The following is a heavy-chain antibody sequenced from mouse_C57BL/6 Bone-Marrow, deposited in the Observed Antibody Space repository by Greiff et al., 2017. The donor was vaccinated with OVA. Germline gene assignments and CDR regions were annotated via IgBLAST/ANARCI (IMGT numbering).Heavy chain of an antibody. D-gene: IGHD2-4*01. CDR3: TRDHIYFEGWYFDV. J-gene: IGHJ1*03. Sequence: EVNLVESGEGLVKPGGSLKLSCAASGFTFSSYAMSWVRQTPEKRLEWVAYISSGGDYIYYADTVKGRFTISRDNARNTLYLQMSSLKSEDTAMYYCTRDHIYFEGWYFDVWGTGTTVTVSS. CDR2: ISSGGDYI. V-gene: IGHV5-9-1*02. CDR1: GFTFSSYA.